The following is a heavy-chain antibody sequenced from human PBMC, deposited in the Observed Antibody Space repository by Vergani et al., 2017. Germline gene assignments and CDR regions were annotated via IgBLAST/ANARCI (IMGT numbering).Heavy chain of an antibody. CDR3: ARDGYKSIFGVTRKYYFGLDV. J-gene: IGHJ6*02. Sequence: EVQLVESGGGLVQPGGSLRLSCAASGFTFSSYEMNWVRQAPGKGLEWVSYISSIGNTIYYADSVKGRFTISRDNGKNSLYLQMNSLRAEDTAVYYCARDGYKSIFGVTRKYYFGLDVWGQGTTVAVSS. CDR1: GFTFSSYE. CDR2: ISSIGNTI. V-gene: IGHV3-48*03. D-gene: IGHD3-3*01.